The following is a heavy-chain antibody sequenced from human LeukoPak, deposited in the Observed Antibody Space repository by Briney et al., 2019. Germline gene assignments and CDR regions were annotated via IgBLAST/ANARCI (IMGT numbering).Heavy chain of an antibody. CDR2: IYYSGST. CDR1: GTSISSYY. D-gene: IGHD2-2*01. V-gene: IGHV4-59*01. CDR3: ARARYQRSSVDP. Sequence: SETLSHTCTVSGTSISSYYWSWIRQPPGKGLEWIGYIYYSGSTNYNPSLKSRVTISVDTSKNQFSLKLSSVTAADTAVYYCARARYQRSSVDPWGQGTLVTVSS. J-gene: IGHJ5*02.